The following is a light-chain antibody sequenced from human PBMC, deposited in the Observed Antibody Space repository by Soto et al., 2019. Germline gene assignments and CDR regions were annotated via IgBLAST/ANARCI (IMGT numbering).Light chain of an antibody. CDR3: QQHKSYSWT. J-gene: IGKJ1*01. Sequence: DSQMTQSPSTLSASVGDRVTITCRASQSISSWLAWYQQKPGKAPKLLIYDASSLESGVPSRFSGSGSGTEFTLTISSLQPDDFATYYCQQHKSYSWTFGQGTKVDI. CDR2: DAS. CDR1: QSISSW. V-gene: IGKV1-5*01.